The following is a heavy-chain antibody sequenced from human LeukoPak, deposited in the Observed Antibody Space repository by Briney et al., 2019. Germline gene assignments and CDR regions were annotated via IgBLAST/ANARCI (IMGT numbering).Heavy chain of an antibody. CDR2: INPNSGGT. V-gene: IGHV1-2*04. D-gene: IGHD3-9*01. CDR1: GYTFTSYY. J-gene: IGHJ4*02. Sequence: GASVKVSCKASGYTFTSYYMHWVRQAPGQGLEWMGWINPNSGGTNYAQKFQGWVTMTRDTSISTAYMELSRLRSDDTAVYYCARGHTLRYFDWFAPTAPFDYWGQGTLVTVSS. CDR3: ARGHTLRYFDWFAPTAPFDY.